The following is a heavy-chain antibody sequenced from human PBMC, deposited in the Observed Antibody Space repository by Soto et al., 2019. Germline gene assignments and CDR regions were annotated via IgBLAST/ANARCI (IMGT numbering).Heavy chain of an antibody. V-gene: IGHV3-30*18. CDR2: ISYDGSNK. Sequence: PGGSLRLSCAASGFTFSSYGMHWVRQAPGKGLEWVAVISYDGSNKYYADSVKGRFTISRDNSKNTLYLQMNSLRAEDTAVYYCAKDRFAQYDHFDYWGQGTLVTVSS. D-gene: IGHD1-1*01. CDR3: AKDRFAQYDHFDY. CDR1: GFTFSSYG. J-gene: IGHJ4*02.